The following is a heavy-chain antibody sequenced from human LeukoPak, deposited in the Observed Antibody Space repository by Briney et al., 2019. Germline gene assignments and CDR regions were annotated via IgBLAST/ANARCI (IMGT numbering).Heavy chain of an antibody. V-gene: IGHV3-13*01. J-gene: IGHJ5*02. D-gene: IGHD2-21*02. Sequence: GGSLRLSCAASGFTFSSYDMHWVRQATGKGLEWVSAIGTAGDTYYPGSVKGRFTISRENAKNSLYLQMNSLRAEDTAVYYCAKRPGKTAIGPFDPWGQGTLVTVSS. CDR2: IGTAGDT. CDR1: GFTFSSYD. CDR3: AKRPGKTAIGPFDP.